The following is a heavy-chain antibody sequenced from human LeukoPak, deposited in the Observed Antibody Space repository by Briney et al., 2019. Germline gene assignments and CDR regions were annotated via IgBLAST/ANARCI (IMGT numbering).Heavy chain of an antibody. CDR2: ISTSDGST. Sequence: PGGSLRLSCAASGFTFSRYAMSWVRQAPGKGLEWVSGISTSDGSTYYADSVKGRFTTSRDNSKNTLYLQMNSLRAEDTAVYYCATEGIAVAEPQDDYWGQGTLVTVSS. J-gene: IGHJ4*02. CDR3: ATEGIAVAEPQDDY. CDR1: GFTFSRYA. V-gene: IGHV3-23*01. D-gene: IGHD6-19*01.